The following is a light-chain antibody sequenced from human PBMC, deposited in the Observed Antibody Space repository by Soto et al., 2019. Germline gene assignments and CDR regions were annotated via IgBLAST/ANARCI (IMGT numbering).Light chain of an antibody. V-gene: IGLV3-21*02. CDR1: DIARKT. CDR2: DDD. CDR3: QVWDISSDHHV. J-gene: IGLJ1*01. Sequence: SYELTQPLSVSVAPGQTARITCGGNDIARKTVHWYQQKPGQAPVLVVYDDDERPSGIPERFSGSNSGNTATLTISRVEAGDEADYYCQVWDISSDHHVFGTGTKVTVL.